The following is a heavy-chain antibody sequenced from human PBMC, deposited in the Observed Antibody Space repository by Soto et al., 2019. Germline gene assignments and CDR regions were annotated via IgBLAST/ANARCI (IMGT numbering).Heavy chain of an antibody. Sequence: EVQLVESGGGLVQPGGSLRLSCAASGFTFSSYWMSWVRQAPGKGLEWVANIKQDGSEKYYVGSVKGRFTISRDNAKNSLYLQMNSLRAEDTAVYYCARTEYQLLSFFDYWGQGTLVTVSS. CDR1: GFTFSSYW. CDR3: ARTEYQLLSFFDY. D-gene: IGHD2-2*01. CDR2: IKQDGSEK. V-gene: IGHV3-7*01. J-gene: IGHJ4*02.